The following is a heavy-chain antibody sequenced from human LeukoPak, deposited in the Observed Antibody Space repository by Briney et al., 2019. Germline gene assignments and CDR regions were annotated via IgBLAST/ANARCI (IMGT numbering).Heavy chain of an antibody. V-gene: IGHV4-59*01. D-gene: IGHD1-26*01. J-gene: IGHJ4*02. CDR2: IHYTGST. CDR3: ARGSIVGATFDYFDY. CDR1: GGSISSYY. Sequence: SETLSLTCTVSGGSISSYYWSWIRQPPRKGLQWIGYIHYTGSTNYNPSLKSRVTISVNTSKNQFSLKLSSVTAADTAVYYCARGSIVGATFDYFDYWGQGTLVTVSS.